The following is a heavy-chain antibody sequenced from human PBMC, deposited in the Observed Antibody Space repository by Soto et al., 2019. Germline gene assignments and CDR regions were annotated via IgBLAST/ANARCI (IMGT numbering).Heavy chain of an antibody. CDR3: AKDLGIAAAPGFDY. D-gene: IGHD6-13*01. Sequence: GGSLRLSCAASGFTFDDYTMHWVRQAPGKGLEWVSLISWDGGSTYYADSVKGRFTISRDNSKNSLYLQMNSLRTEDTALYYCAKDLGIAAAPGFDYWGQGTLVTVSS. J-gene: IGHJ4*02. V-gene: IGHV3-43*01. CDR2: ISWDGGST. CDR1: GFTFDDYT.